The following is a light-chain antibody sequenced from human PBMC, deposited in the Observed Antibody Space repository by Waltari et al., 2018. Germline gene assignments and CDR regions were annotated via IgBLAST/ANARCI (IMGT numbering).Light chain of an antibody. CDR3: QQYFIAPLT. CDR1: QSVLYSFNIRNY. J-gene: IGKJ3*01. V-gene: IGKV4-1*01. Sequence: DIVMTQSPDPLAVFLGERATINCKSSQSVLYSFNIRNYLTWYQQKPGQPPNLLIYWASTQESGVPDRFSGRGSGTDFTLTISSLQAEDFAVYYCQQYFIAPLTFGPGTKVDIK. CDR2: WAS.